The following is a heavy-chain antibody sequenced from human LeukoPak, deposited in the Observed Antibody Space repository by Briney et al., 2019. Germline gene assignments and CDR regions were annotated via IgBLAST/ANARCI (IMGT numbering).Heavy chain of an antibody. J-gene: IGHJ4*02. Sequence: GASVKVSCKAFGYTFSNYGISWVRQAPGQGLEWMGWISPYNANTHYAQELQGRVTMTTDTSTSTTYMELRSLRSDDTAVYYCATDLRTYYYDTSGSPLFDYWGQGSLVTVSS. V-gene: IGHV1-18*01. CDR3: ATDLRTYYYDTSGSPLFDY. CDR2: ISPYNANT. D-gene: IGHD3-22*01. CDR1: GYTFSNYG.